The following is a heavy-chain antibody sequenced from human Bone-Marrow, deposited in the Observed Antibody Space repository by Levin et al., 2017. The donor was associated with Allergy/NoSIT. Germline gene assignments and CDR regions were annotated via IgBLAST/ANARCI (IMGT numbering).Heavy chain of an antibody. CDR3: ARIPWLIVGGYGMDV. CDR1: GFSLSNSRIG. J-gene: IGHJ6*02. Sequence: SGPTLVTPTETLTLTCTVSGFSLSNSRIGVSCIRHPPGKALEWLAHIFSNAEKSYSISMKSRLTISKDTSRSQVVLTMTNMDPADTATYYCARIPWLIVGGYGMDVWGQGTTVTVSS. CDR2: IFSNAEK. D-gene: IGHD3-22*01. V-gene: IGHV2-26*01.